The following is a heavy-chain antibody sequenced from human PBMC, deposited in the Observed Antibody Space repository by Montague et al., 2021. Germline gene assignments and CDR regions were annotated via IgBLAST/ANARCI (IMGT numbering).Heavy chain of an antibody. J-gene: IGHJ5*02. CDR1: GGSISGNSYW. V-gene: IGHV4-39*01. D-gene: IGHD2-15*01. CDR2: TLNTGSS. Sequence: SETLSLTCTVSGGSISGNSYWWAWIRQPPGKGLEYVGATLNTGSSYYSPSLKSRVTISVDTSKNQFSLRLSAVTAAVTAVYYCARSLYCIGGSCYSGFDPWGQGTLVTVSS. CDR3: ARSLYCIGGSCYSGFDP.